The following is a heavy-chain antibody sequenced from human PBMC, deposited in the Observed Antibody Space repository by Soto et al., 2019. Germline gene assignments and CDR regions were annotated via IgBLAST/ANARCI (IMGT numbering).Heavy chain of an antibody. CDR3: ATGDYGDYVCAFDI. D-gene: IGHD4-17*01. Sequence: ASVKVSCKVSGYTLTELSMHWARQAPGKGLEWMGGFDPEDGETIYAQKFQGRVTMTEDTSTDTAYMELSSLRSEDTAVYYCATGDYGDYVCAFDIWGQGTMVTVSS. J-gene: IGHJ3*02. V-gene: IGHV1-24*01. CDR2: FDPEDGET. CDR1: GYTLTELS.